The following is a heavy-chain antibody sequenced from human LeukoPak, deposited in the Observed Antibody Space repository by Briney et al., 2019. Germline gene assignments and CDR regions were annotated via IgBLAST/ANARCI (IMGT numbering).Heavy chain of an antibody. CDR3: ARDRSIVAVSPFDL. CDR2: IHHSGST. J-gene: IGHJ4*02. D-gene: IGHD3-22*01. Sequence: SETLSLTCSVSGSSIRSPYYWGWIRQPPGKGLEWVGSIHHSGSTYYKTSLESRVTMSADTSSNQFSLKLTSLTAADTAVYYCARDRSIVAVSPFDLWGQGILVTVSS. V-gene: IGHV4-38-2*02. CDR1: GSSIRSPYY.